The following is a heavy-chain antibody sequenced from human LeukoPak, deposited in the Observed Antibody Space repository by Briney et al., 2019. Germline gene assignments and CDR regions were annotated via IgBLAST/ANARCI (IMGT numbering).Heavy chain of an antibody. D-gene: IGHD4-17*01. Sequence: ASVKISCKASGYTFSDYFIHWVRQAPGQGLEWMGRINPYSGYTNHAQKVHGRVHMTRDSSVRTAYLEVSSLTSDDTAIYYCAKEHITTVTPGDCWGQGTLLTVSS. CDR3: AKEHITTVTPGDC. CDR1: GYTFSDYF. V-gene: IGHV1-2*06. J-gene: IGHJ4*02. CDR2: INPYSGYT.